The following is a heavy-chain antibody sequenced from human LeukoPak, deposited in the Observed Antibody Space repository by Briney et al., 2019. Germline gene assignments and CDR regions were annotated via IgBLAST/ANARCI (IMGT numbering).Heavy chain of an antibody. V-gene: IGHV4-30-2*01. CDR1: GGSISSGGHS. J-gene: IGHJ4*02. CDR3: ARGDQYYFDY. Sequence: PSETLSLTCTVSGGSISSGGHSWRWIRQPPGKGLEWIGYIYHSGSTYYNPSLKSRVTISVDRSKNQFSLKLSSVTAADTAVYYCARGDQYYFDYWGQGTLVTVSS. D-gene: IGHD2-2*01. CDR2: IYHSGST.